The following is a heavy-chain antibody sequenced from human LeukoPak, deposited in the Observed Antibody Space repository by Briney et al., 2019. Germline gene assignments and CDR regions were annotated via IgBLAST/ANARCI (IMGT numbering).Heavy chain of an antibody. D-gene: IGHD1-26*01. CDR1: GGTFSSYA. Sequence: ASVKVSCKASGGTFSSYAISWVRQAPGQGLEWMGWISAYNGNTNYAQKLQGRVTMTTDTSTSTAYMELRSLRSDDTAVYYCARVPIVGATRYYFDYWGQGTLVTVSS. CDR3: ARVPIVGATRYYFDY. J-gene: IGHJ4*02. V-gene: IGHV1-18*01. CDR2: ISAYNGNT.